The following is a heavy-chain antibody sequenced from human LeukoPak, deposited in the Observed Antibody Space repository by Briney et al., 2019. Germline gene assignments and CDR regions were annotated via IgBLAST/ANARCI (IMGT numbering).Heavy chain of an antibody. V-gene: IGHV1-18*01. Sequence: ASVKVSCKASGCTFTSYGISWVRQAPGQGLEWMGWISAYNGNTNYAQKLQGRVTMTTDTSTSTAYMELRSLRSDDTAVYYCARANSLDCTNGVCYTWFDPWGQGTLVTVSS. CDR1: GCTFTSYG. CDR2: ISAYNGNT. D-gene: IGHD2-8*01. J-gene: IGHJ5*02. CDR3: ARANSLDCTNGVCYTWFDP.